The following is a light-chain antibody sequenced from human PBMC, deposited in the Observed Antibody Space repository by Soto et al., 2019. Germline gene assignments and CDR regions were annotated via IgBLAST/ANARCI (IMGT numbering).Light chain of an antibody. CDR1: QGINDY. Sequence: DIQLTQSPSFLSASVGDRVTITCRASQGINDYLAWYQQKPGKAPKLLIYAASTLQSEVPSRFSGSASGTEFTLTISSLQPEYFATYYCQQFNTYPLTFGGGTKVEVK. CDR2: AAS. J-gene: IGKJ4*01. CDR3: QQFNTYPLT. V-gene: IGKV1-9*01.